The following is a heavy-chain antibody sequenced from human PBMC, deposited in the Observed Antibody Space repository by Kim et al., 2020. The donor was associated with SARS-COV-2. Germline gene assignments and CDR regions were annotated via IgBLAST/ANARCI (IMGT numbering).Heavy chain of an antibody. Sequence: NPSLKSRVTISVDTSKNQFSLKLSSVTAADKAVYYCARAREGYSSSWYIDYWGQGTLVTVSS. V-gene: IGHV4-59*01. D-gene: IGHD6-13*01. J-gene: IGHJ4*02. CDR3: ARAREGYSSSWYIDY.